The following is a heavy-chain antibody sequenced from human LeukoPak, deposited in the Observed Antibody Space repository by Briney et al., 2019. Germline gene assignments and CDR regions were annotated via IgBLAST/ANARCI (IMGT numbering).Heavy chain of an antibody. J-gene: IGHJ4*02. D-gene: IGHD3-22*01. CDR1: GASISSYN. Sequence: SEALSLTCSVSGASISSYNWGWIREPPGKGLEWIGHFYYSGSPNYTLSLRSRLTMSVDTTNNQLSLRLASATAADTALYYCATYYDSGVYYPFWGLGILVTVSS. CDR2: FYYSGSP. V-gene: IGHV4-59*08. CDR3: ATYYDSGVYYPF.